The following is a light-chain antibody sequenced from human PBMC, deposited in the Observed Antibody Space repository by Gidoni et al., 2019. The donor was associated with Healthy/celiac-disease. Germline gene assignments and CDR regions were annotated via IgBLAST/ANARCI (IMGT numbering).Light chain of an antibody. J-gene: IGKJ1*01. Sequence: DLVLTQSPLSLPVPPGEPASISCRSSQSLLHSNGYNYLDWYLQKPGQSPQLLIYLGSNRASGVPDRFSGSGSGTDFTLKISRVEAEDVGVYYCMQALQTPPWTFGQXTKVEIK. CDR3: MQALQTPPWT. CDR1: QSLLHSNGYNY. CDR2: LGS. V-gene: IGKV2-28*01.